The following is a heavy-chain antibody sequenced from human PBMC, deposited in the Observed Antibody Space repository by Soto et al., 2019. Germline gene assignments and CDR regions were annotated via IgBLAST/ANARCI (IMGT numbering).Heavy chain of an antibody. Sequence: QLQLQESGPGLVKPSETLSLTCTVSGGSISSSSYYWGWIRQPPGKGLEWIGSSYYSGSTYYNPSLKSRVTISVDTSKNQFSLKLSSVTAADTAVYYCARHSGGYYYYYYMDVWGKGTTVTVSS. CDR1: GGSISSSSYY. CDR3: ARHSGGYYYYYYMDV. J-gene: IGHJ6*03. D-gene: IGHD3-10*01. CDR2: SYYSGST. V-gene: IGHV4-39*01.